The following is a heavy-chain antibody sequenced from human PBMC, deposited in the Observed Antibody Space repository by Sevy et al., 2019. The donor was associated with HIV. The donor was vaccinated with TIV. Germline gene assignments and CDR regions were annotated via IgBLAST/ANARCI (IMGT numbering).Heavy chain of an antibody. J-gene: IGHJ6*02. D-gene: IGHD2-2*02. CDR3: AKGTLVVPTVIYYYYGMSV. V-gene: IGHV3-23*01. CDR1: GLTFSSYA. Sequence: GGSLRLSCAASGLTFSSYAMSWIRQAPGKGLEWVSSISHSGDGTYYADSVKGRFTISRDNSKNTLYLEMNSLRAEDTAVYYCAKGTLVVPTVIYYYYGMSVWGQWTTVTVSS. CDR2: ISHSGDGT.